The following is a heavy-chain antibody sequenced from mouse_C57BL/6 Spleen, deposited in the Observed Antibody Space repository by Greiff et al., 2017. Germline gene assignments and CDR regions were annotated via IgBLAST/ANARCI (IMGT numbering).Heavy chain of an antibody. CDR2: ISYDGSN. J-gene: IGHJ2*01. D-gene: IGHD1-1*01. Sequence: EVQLVESGPGLVKPSQSLSLTCSVTGYSITSGYYGNWIRQFPGNKLEWMGYISYDGSNNYNPYLKNRISITRDTSTNQFVLKLNSVTTENTATYYCARERDGKDYWGQGTTLTVSS. CDR1: GYSITSGYY. V-gene: IGHV3-6*01. CDR3: ARERDGKDY.